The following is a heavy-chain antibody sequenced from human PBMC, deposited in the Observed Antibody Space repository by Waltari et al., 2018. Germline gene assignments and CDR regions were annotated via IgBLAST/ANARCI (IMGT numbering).Heavy chain of an antibody. D-gene: IGHD6-6*01. CDR1: GFTFSSYS. CDR3: ARDLDRAARGGDDY. Sequence: EVQLVESGGGLVKPGGSLRLSCAASGFTFSSYSMNWVRQAPGKGVVVVSCISSSSSYIYYADTVKGRFTISRDNAKNSLYLQMNILRAEDTAVYYWARDLDRAARGGDDYWGQGTLVTGSS. CDR2: ISSSSSYI. J-gene: IGHJ4*02. V-gene: IGHV3-21*01.